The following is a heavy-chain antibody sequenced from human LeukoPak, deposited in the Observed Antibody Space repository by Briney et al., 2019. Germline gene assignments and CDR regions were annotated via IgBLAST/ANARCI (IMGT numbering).Heavy chain of an antibody. D-gene: IGHD5-18*01. Sequence: SETLSLTCTVSTASLNSYYWGWVRQPAGGGLEWIGRIYTTGMTQYDPSLQSRVTMSVDTSQKQFSLNLRSVTAADTAIYFCVRHGYTASHFFLDYWSQGALVTVSS. CDR3: VRHGYTASHFFLDY. J-gene: IGHJ4*02. CDR1: TASLNSYY. CDR2: IYTTGMT. V-gene: IGHV4-4*07.